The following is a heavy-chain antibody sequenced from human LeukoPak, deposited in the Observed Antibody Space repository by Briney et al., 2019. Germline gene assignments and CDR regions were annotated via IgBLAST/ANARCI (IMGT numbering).Heavy chain of an antibody. D-gene: IGHD6-13*01. CDR2: INPNSGGT. J-gene: IGHJ4*02. CDR1: GYTFTSYG. V-gene: IGHV1-2*02. CDR3: ARDGGVVGSSWYRGFDY. Sequence: GASVKVSCKASGYTFTSYGISWVRQAPGEGLEWMGWINPNSGGTNYAQKFQGRVTMTRDTSISTAYMELSRLRSDDTAVYYCARDGGVVGSSWYRGFDYWGQGTLVTVSS.